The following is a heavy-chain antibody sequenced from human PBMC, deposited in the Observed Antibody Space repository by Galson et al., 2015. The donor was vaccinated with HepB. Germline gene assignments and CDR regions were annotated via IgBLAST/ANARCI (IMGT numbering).Heavy chain of an antibody. V-gene: IGHV1-8*01. D-gene: IGHD3-22*01. CDR2: MNPNSGNT. Sequence: SVKVSCKASGYTFTSYDINWVRQATGQGLEWMGWMNPNSGNTGYAQKFQGRVTMTRNTSISTAYMELSSLRSEDTAVYYCARGYSRGMDSSGYHDYWGQGTLVTVSS. J-gene: IGHJ4*02. CDR3: ARGYSRGMDSSGYHDY. CDR1: GYTFTSYD.